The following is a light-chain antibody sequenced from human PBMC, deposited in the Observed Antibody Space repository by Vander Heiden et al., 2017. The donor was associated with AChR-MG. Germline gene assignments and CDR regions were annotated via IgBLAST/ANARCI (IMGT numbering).Light chain of an antibody. CDR3: AAWDVSLNGWV. CDR2: SSD. J-gene: IGLJ3*02. V-gene: IGLV1-44*01. CDR1: SSNIGTNS. Sequence: QSVFTQPPSVSGAPGQRVTISCSGSSSNIGTNSVNWYQQFPGKAPKVLISSSDQRPSGVRDRFSSSTSGTSAYLALSGLQSEDEPDYYCAAWDVSLNGWVFGGGTKLTVL.